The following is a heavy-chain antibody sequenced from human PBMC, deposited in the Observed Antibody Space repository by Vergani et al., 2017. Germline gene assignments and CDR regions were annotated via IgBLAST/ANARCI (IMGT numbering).Heavy chain of an antibody. CDR2: FDPEDGET. D-gene: IGHD3-10*01. CDR3: ATATPAEVRGPFDY. V-gene: IGHV1-24*01. Sequence: QVQLVQSGAEVKKPGASVKVSCKASGYTFTGYYMHWVRQAPGKGLEWMGGFDPEDGETIYAQKFQGRVTMTEDTSTDTAYMELSSLRSEDTAVYYCATATPAEVRGPFDYWGQGTLVTVSS. CDR1: GYTFTGYY. J-gene: IGHJ4*02.